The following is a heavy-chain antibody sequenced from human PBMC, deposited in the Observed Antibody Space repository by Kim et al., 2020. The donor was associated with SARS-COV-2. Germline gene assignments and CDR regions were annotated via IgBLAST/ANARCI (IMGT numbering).Heavy chain of an antibody. D-gene: IGHD2-21*02. V-gene: IGHV3-7*01. CDR3: MGTGTYSY. CDR2: DGSEK. J-gene: IGHJ4*02. Sequence: DGSEKHYLDSVKGRLTISRDNAINSFYLQMDSLRVEDTALYYCMGTGTYSYWGQGTLVTVSS.